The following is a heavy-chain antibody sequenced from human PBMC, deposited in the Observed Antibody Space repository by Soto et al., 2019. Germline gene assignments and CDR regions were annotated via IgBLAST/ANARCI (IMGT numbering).Heavy chain of an antibody. CDR1: GGSFSGYY. D-gene: IGHD3-16*01. V-gene: IGHV4-34*01. CDR2: INHSGST. CDR3: ARDRHRMIIRRVWFDP. Sequence: QVQLQQWGAGLLKPSETLSLTCAVYGGSFSGYYWSWIRQPPGKGLEWIGEINHSGSTNYNPSLKSRVTISVDTSKNQFSLKLSSVTAADTAVYYCARDRHRMIIRRVWFDPWGQGTLVTVSS. J-gene: IGHJ5*02.